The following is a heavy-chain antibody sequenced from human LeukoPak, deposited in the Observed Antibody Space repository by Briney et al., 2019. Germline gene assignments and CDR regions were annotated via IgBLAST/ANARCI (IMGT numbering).Heavy chain of an antibody. CDR2: IYTSGST. Sequence: SETLSLTCTVSGGSISSYYWSWIRQPAGKGLEWIGRIYTSGSTNYNPSLKGRVTMSVDTSKNQFSLKLSSVTAADTAVYYCARSTTVWSYFDYWGQGTLVTVSS. CDR1: GGSISSYY. D-gene: IGHD4-11*01. J-gene: IGHJ4*02. CDR3: ARSTTVWSYFDY. V-gene: IGHV4-4*07.